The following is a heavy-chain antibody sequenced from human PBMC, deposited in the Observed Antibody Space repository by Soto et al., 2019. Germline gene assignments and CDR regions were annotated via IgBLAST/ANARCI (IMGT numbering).Heavy chain of an antibody. CDR3: ARMYSSGSGWFHP. D-gene: IGHD6-19*01. CDR1: CYSMTAGGYY. V-gene: IGHV4-39*07. J-gene: IGHJ5*02. CDR2: FYSSGSI. Sequence: AETLSLTFFVSCYSMTAGGYYWSWIRHHPGKGLEWIGSFYSSGSIIYNPSLRSRVSISGDTSSNQFSMSLTSVTAADTARYYCARMYSSGSGWFHPWGQGTLVTVSS.